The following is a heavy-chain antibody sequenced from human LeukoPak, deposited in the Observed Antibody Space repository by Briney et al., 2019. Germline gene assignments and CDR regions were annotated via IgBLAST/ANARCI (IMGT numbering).Heavy chain of an antibody. V-gene: IGHV4-4*07. CDR3: ARGGKATVVTM. D-gene: IGHD4-23*01. Sequence: SETLSLACTGSGGSINSYYWSWIRQPAGKGLEWIGRIYSSGSTNYNPSLKSRVSMSVDTSKKQFSLKLTSVTAADTAVYYCARGGKATVVTMWGQGILVTVSS. CDR1: GGSINSYY. CDR2: IYSSGST. J-gene: IGHJ4*02.